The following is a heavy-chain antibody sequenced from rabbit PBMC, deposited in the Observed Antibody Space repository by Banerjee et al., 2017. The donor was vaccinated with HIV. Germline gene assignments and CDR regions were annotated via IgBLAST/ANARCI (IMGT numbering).Heavy chain of an antibody. CDR3: ARDAGYAGSNL. D-gene: IGHD4-2*01. J-gene: IGHJ4*01. Sequence: QSLEESGGDLVKPGASLTLTCTASGFSFSSSYWMCWVRQAPGKGLEWIACIGAGSSGSTYYASWAKGRFTISKTSSTTVTLQMTSLTAADTATYFCARDAGYAGSNLWGQGTLVTVS. CDR1: GFSFSSSYW. CDR2: IGAGSSGST. V-gene: IGHV1S40*01.